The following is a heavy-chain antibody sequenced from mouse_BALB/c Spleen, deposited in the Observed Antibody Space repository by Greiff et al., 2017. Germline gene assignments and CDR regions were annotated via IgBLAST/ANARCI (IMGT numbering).Heavy chain of an antibody. Sequence: QVQLQQPGAELVMPGASVKMSCKASGYTFTDYWMHWVKQRPGQGLEWIGAIDTSDSYTSYNQKFKGKATLTVDESSSTAYMQLSSLTSEDSAVYYCARNWDTSYAMDYWGQGTSVTVSS. CDR3: ARNWDTSYAMDY. CDR1: GYTFTDYW. CDR2: IDTSDSYT. J-gene: IGHJ4*01. V-gene: IGHV1-69*01. D-gene: IGHD4-1*01.